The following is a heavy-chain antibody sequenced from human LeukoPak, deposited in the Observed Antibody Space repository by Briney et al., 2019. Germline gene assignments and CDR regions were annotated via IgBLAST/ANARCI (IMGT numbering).Heavy chain of an antibody. D-gene: IGHD3-10*01. Sequence: ASVKVSCKASGYTFTSYDINWVRQATGQGLEWMGWMNPNSGNTGYAQKFQGRVTMTRNTSISTAYMELSSLRSEDTAVYYCARCYYGSGSYYHLCGWFDPWGQGTLVTVSS. CDR1: GYTFTSYD. CDR2: MNPNSGNT. CDR3: ARCYYGSGSYYHLCGWFDP. V-gene: IGHV1-8*01. J-gene: IGHJ5*02.